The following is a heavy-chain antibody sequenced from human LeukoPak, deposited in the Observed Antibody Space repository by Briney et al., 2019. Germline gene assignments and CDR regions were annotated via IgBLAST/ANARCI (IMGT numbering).Heavy chain of an antibody. CDR2: IRYDGSNK. CDR3: AKALYYGDSSSGI. J-gene: IGHJ3*02. Sequence: GGSLRLSCAASGFTFSSYGMHWVRQAPGKGLEWVAFIRYDGSNKYYADSVKGRFTISRDNSKNTLYLQMNSLRAEDKAVYYCAKALYYGDSSSGIWGQGTMVTVSS. D-gene: IGHD4-17*01. V-gene: IGHV3-30*02. CDR1: GFTFSSYG.